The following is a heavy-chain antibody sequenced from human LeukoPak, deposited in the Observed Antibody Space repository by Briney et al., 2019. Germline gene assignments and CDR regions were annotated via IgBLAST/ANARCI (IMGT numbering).Heavy chain of an antibody. CDR2: ISSSSSYI. CDR1: GFTFSSYS. J-gene: IGHJ3*02. V-gene: IGHV3-21*01. Sequence: TGGSLRLSCAASGFTFSSYSMNWVRQAPGKGLEWVSSISSSSSYIYYADSVKGRFTISRDNAKNSLYLQTNSLRAEDTAVYYCAREGPRDYGEKNDAFDIWGQGTMVTVSS. D-gene: IGHD4-17*01. CDR3: AREGPRDYGEKNDAFDI.